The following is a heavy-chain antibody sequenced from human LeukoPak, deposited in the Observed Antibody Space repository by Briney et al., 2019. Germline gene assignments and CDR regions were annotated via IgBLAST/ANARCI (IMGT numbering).Heavy chain of an antibody. D-gene: IGHD2-2*02. J-gene: IGHJ5*02. CDR1: GYTFTNYG. V-gene: IGHV1-18*01. CDR2: ISAYNGNT. Sequence: ASVKVSCKASGYTFTNYGISWVRQAPGQGLEWMGWISAYNGNTNYAQKLQGRATMTTDTSTSTAYMELRSLRSDDTAVYYCASLGYCSSSSCYSGNWFDPWGQGTLVTVSS. CDR3: ASLGYCSSSSCYSGNWFDP.